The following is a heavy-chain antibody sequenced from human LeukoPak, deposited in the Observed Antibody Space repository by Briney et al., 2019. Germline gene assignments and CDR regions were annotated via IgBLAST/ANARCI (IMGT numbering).Heavy chain of an antibody. V-gene: IGHV1-46*01. CDR1: GYTFTSYY. CDR2: INPSGGST. D-gene: IGHD1-14*01. Sequence: ASVKVSCKASGYTFTSYYMHWVRQAPGQGLEWMGIINPSGGSTSYAQKFQGRVTMTRDTSTSTVYMELSSLRSEDTAVYYCARTKVNPGYYYYYGMDVWGQGTTVTVSS. J-gene: IGHJ6*02. CDR3: ARTKVNPGYYYYYGMDV.